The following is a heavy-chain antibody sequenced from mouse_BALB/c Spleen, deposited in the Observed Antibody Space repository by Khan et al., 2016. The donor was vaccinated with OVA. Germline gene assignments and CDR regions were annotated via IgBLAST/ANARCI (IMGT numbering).Heavy chain of an antibody. D-gene: IGHD3-2*02. Sequence: QVQLKQSGAELVRPGTSVKLSCKTSGYIFTSYWIHWVKQRSGQGLEWIARIYPGTDNTYYSEKFKDKATLTSEKSSSTAYLQLSSLKSEDSAVFFCAREEAFYYFDYWGQGTTLTVSS. CDR2: IYPGTDNT. J-gene: IGHJ2*01. V-gene: IGHV1-76*01. CDR1: GYIFTSYW. CDR3: AREEAFYYFDY.